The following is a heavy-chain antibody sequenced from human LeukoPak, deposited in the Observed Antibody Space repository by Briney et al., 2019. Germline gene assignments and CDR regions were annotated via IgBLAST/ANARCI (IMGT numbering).Heavy chain of an antibody. J-gene: IGHJ4*02. V-gene: IGHV3-23*01. Sequence: PGGSLRLSCAASGFTFSAYYMTWIRQAPGKGLEWVSAISGSGGSTYYADSVKGRFTISRDNSKNTLYLQMNSLRAEDTAVYYGAKDRSLWFGELTLDYWGQGTLVTVSS. CDR3: AKDRSLWFGELTLDY. CDR1: GFTFSAYY. CDR2: ISGSGGST. D-gene: IGHD3-10*01.